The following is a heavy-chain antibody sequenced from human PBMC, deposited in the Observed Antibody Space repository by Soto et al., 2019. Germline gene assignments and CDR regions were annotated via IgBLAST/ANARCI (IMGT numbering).Heavy chain of an antibody. CDR3: ASHFTGVLVLGTSPPGGDNYGWDV. CDR2: IIPILDIP. Sequence: QVQLVQSGAEVKKPGSSVKVSCKASGGTFSRYTFTWVRQAPGQELEWMGRIIPILDIPNYAQNFQGRVTITAEKSTSTAYMELSSLTSDDTAVYYCASHFTGVLVLGTSPPGGDNYGWDVWGQGTTVTVSS. D-gene: IGHD2-8*02. J-gene: IGHJ6*02. CDR1: GGTFSRYT. V-gene: IGHV1-69*02.